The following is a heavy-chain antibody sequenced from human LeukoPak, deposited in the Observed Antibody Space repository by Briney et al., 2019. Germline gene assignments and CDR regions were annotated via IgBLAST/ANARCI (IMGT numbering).Heavy chain of an antibody. V-gene: IGHV3-23*01. CDR3: AREPYYYDAPDY. D-gene: IGHD3-22*01. CDR1: GFTFSSYA. J-gene: IGHJ4*02. CDR2: ISGSGGST. Sequence: GGSLRLSCAASGFTFSSYAMSWVRQAPGKGLEWVSAISGSGGSTYYADSVKGRFTISRDNSKNTLYLQMNSLKAEDTAVYYCAREPYYYDAPDYWGQGTLVTVSS.